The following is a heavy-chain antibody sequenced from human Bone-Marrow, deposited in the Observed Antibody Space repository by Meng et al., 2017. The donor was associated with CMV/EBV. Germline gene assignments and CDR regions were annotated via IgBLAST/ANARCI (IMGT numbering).Heavy chain of an antibody. D-gene: IGHD6-6*01. CDR1: GYSFTGYY. V-gene: IGHV1-2*02. J-gene: IGHJ4*02. Sequence: ASVKVSCKASGYSFTGYYMHWVRQAPGQGVEWMGWINPNSGGTNYAQTFQGRVTMTRDTSISTAYMELTSLRSEDRAGYYCASVGSSGLGREWGQGTLVTVSS. CDR2: INPNSGGT. CDR3: ASVGSSGLGRE.